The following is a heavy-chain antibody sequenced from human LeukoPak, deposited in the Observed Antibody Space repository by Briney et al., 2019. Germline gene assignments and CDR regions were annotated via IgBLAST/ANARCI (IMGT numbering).Heavy chain of an antibody. J-gene: IGHJ6*03. CDR3: AREGGYCSSTSCYPYCMDV. D-gene: IGHD2-2*03. V-gene: IGHV4-4*07. CDR2: IYTRGST. Sequence: SETLSLTCTVSGGSISSYCWSWIRQPAGKGLEWIGRIYTRGSTNYNPSLKSRVTMSVDTSKNQFSLKLSSVTAADTAVYYCAREGGYCSSTSCYPYCMDVWGKGTTVTVSS. CDR1: GGSISSYC.